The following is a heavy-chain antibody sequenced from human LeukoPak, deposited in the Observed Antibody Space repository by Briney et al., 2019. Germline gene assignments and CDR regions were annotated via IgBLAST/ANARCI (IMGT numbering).Heavy chain of an antibody. D-gene: IGHD3-10*01. J-gene: IGHJ1*01. V-gene: IGHV1-24*01. CDR3: ATFPSSITMVRGVEYFQP. Sequence: ASVKVSCKVSGYTLTELYMHWVRQAPGKGLEWMGGFDPEDGETIYAQKFQGRVTMTEDTSTDTAYMELSSLRSEDTAVYYCATFPSSITMVRGVEYFQPWGQGTLVTVSS. CDR2: FDPEDGET. CDR1: GYTLTELY.